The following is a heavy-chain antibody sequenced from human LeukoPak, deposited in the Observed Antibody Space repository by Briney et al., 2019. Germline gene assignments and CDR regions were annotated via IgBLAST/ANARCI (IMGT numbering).Heavy chain of an antibody. Sequence: ASVKVSCKASGYTFTGYYMHWVRQAPGQGLEWMGWINPNSGGTNYAQKFQGRVTMTRDTSISTAYMELSRLRSDDTAVYYCASGAFFYDILTGYDYWGQGTMVTVSS. CDR3: ASGAFFYDILTGYDY. J-gene: IGHJ3*01. V-gene: IGHV1-2*02. CDR1: GYTFTGYY. CDR2: INPNSGGT. D-gene: IGHD3-9*01.